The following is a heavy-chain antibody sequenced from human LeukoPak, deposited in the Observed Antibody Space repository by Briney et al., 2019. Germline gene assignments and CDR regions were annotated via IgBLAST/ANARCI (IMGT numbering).Heavy chain of an antibody. Sequence: PGGSLRFSCAVSGFTFSSYAMNWVRQAPGKGLQWVSGISASGGSTYNADSVKGRFTVSRDNSKNTLFLQMNNLRDDDTAVYYCTRSGSGSNFLDYWGQGTLVSVSS. V-gene: IGHV3-23*01. CDR1: GFTFSSYA. J-gene: IGHJ4*02. CDR3: TRSGSGSNFLDY. CDR2: ISASGGST. D-gene: IGHD3-10*01.